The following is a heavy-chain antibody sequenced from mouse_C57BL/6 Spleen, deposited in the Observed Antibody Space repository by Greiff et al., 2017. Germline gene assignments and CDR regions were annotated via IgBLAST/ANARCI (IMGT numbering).Heavy chain of an antibody. Sequence: QVQLQQSGAELVMPGASVKLSCKASGYTFTSYWMHWVKQRPGQSLEWIGEIDPSDSYTNYNQKVKGKSTLTVDKSSSQAYMQLSSLTSEDTAVYYCARRFRYGSTYAWFAYWGQVTLVTGSA. CDR3: ARRFRYGSTYAWFAY. V-gene: IGHV1-69*01. D-gene: IGHD1-1*01. J-gene: IGHJ3*01. CDR1: GYTFTSYW. CDR2: IDPSDSYT.